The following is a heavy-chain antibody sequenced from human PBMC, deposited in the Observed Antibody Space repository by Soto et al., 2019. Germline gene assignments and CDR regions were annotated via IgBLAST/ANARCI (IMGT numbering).Heavy chain of an antibody. Sequence: GGSLRLSCAASGFTVSDSYMTWVRQAPGRGLEWVSVIYSGGSTYYADSVKGRFTISRDMSKNTVYLQMNSLRAEDTAVYYCAREVAVAGHFDYWGQGTLVTVSS. D-gene: IGHD6-19*01. CDR2: IYSGGST. CDR1: GFTVSDSY. J-gene: IGHJ4*02. CDR3: AREVAVAGHFDY. V-gene: IGHV3-53*01.